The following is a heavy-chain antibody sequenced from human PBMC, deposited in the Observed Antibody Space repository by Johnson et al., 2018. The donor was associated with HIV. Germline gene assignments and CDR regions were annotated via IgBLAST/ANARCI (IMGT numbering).Heavy chain of an antibody. Sequence: QLVESGGGVVQPGGSLRLSCAASGFTFSNYDKHWVRQAPGKGLEWVAFIRYDGTNKHYADSVRGRFTISRDNSKNTLYLQMNSLRAEDTAIYYCAKDGMVAGSGGADAFDIWGQGTVVTVSS. D-gene: IGHD6-19*01. CDR1: GFTFSNYD. J-gene: IGHJ3*02. CDR3: AKDGMVAGSGGADAFDI. CDR2: IRYDGTNK. V-gene: IGHV3-30*02.